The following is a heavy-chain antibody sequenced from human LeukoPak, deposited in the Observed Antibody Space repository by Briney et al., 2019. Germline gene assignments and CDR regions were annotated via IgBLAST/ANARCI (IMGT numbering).Heavy chain of an antibody. CDR1: GASISTGTYY. J-gene: IGHJ5*02. V-gene: IGHV4-61*02. D-gene: IGHD3-16*02. CDR3: ARDLLYHGTGSLTWFDP. CDR2: LYSSGAT. Sequence: SQTLSLTSVVSGASISTGTYYCSWIRQPLGGGPEWIGRLYSSGATYNSPSFNNRVSISRDASENQFSLRLSSVTAADTAVYYCARDLLYHGTGSLTWFDPWGHGMMVTVSS.